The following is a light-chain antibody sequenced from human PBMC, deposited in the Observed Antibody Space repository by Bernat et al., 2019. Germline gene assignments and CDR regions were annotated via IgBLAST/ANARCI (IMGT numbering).Light chain of an antibody. CDR1: SSNIGNNY. J-gene: IGLJ2*01. V-gene: IGLV1-51*01. CDR3: GTWDSSLSAHVV. Sequence: QSVLTQPPSVSAAPGQKVTISCSGSSSNIGNNYVSCYQQLPGTAPKLLIYDNGKRPSGIPDRFSGSQSGTSATLGITGLQTGDEADYYCGTWDSSLSAHVVFGGGTKLTVL. CDR2: DNG.